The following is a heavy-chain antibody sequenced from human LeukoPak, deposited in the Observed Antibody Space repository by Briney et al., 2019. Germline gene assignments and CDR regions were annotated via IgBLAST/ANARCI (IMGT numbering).Heavy chain of an antibody. Sequence: SVKVSCKASGFTFTSSAMQWVRRARGQRLEWIGWIVVGSGNTNYAQKFQERVTITRDMSTSTAYMELSSLRSEDTAVYYCAADSSGSSAFDYWGQGTLVTVSS. CDR1: GFTFTSSA. J-gene: IGHJ4*02. D-gene: IGHD3-10*01. CDR2: IVVGSGNT. CDR3: AADSSGSSAFDY. V-gene: IGHV1-58*02.